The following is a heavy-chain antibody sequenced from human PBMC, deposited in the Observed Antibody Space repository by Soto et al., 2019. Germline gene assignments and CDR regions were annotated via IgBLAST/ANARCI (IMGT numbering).Heavy chain of an antibody. D-gene: IGHD2-15*01. CDR1: GFTFDDYA. V-gene: IGHV3-9*01. J-gene: IGHJ3*02. CDR2: ISWNSGSI. Sequence: GGSLRLSCAASGFTFDDYAMHWVRQAPGKGLEWVSGISWNSGSIGYADSVKGRFTISRDNAKNSLYLQMNSLRAEDTALYYCAKRKYCSGGSCYGDAFDIWGQGTMVTVSS. CDR3: AKRKYCSGGSCYGDAFDI.